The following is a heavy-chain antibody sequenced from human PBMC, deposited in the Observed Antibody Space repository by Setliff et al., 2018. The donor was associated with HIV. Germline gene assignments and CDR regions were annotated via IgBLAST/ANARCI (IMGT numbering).Heavy chain of an antibody. V-gene: IGHV4-61*02. CDR3: ARGDGYRGNDAYYDTGLDV. J-gene: IGHJ6*02. D-gene: IGHD5-12*01. CDR2: IFRAGNA. Sequence: SETLSLTCTVSGGSINSGAYLWAWIRQPAGKGLEWIGRIFRAGNATYNPSLKSRVTISIDTSKNQFSLKLSSVTAADTAVYYCARGDGYRGNDAYYDTGLDVWGQGITVTVSS. CDR1: GGSINSGAYL.